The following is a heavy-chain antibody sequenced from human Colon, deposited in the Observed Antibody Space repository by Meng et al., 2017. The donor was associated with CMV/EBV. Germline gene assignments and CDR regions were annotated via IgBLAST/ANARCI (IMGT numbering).Heavy chain of an antibody. CDR1: GFTFSSYA. J-gene: IGHJ6*02. CDR3: MDGLRPEDTAVYYCTRHMGEGYHNFYGMDV. V-gene: IGHV3-30*04. Sequence: GESLKISCAASGFTFSSYAMYWVRQAPGKGLEWVSIISYDGSNKYYADSVKGRFTISRDNSKNTMCLQMKSRDNSKNTLYLQMDGLRPEDTAVYYCTRHMGEGYHNFYGMDVWGQGTTVTVSS. CDR2: ISYDGSNK. D-gene: IGHD2-8*01.